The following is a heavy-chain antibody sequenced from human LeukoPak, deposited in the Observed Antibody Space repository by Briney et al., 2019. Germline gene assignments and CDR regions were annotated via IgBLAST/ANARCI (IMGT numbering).Heavy chain of an antibody. CDR1: GGSFSGYY. CDR2: INHSGST. V-gene: IGHV4-34*01. D-gene: IGHD3-10*01. CDR3: ARALSGWYYYYMDV. J-gene: IGHJ6*03. Sequence: SETLSLTCAVYGGSFSGYYWSWIRQPPGKGLEWIGEINHSGSTNYNPSLKSRVTISVDTSKNQFSLKLSSVTAADTAVYYCARALSGWYYYYMDVWGKGTTVTISS.